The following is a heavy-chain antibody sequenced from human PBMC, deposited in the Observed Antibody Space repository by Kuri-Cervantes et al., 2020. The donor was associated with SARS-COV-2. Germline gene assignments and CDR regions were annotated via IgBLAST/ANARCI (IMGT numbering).Heavy chain of an antibody. Sequence: GGSLRLSCAASGFTFSSYAMHWVRQAPGKGLEWVAVISYDGSNKYYADSAKGRFTISRDNSKNTLYLQMNSLRAEDTAVYYCAKGSPGITIFGVVIIDPSDAFDIWGQGTMVTVSS. J-gene: IGHJ3*02. CDR1: GFTFSSYA. V-gene: IGHV3-30-3*01. D-gene: IGHD3-3*01. CDR3: AKGSPGITIFGVVIIDPSDAFDI. CDR2: ISYDGSNK.